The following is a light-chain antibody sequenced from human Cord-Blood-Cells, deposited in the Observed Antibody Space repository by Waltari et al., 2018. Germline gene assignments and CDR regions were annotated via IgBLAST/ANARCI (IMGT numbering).Light chain of an antibody. V-gene: IGLV1-44*01. Sequence: QSVLTQPPSASGTPGQRVTISCSGSSSNIGSNTVNWYQQLPGTAPKLLNYSNNQRPSGVPDRFSGSKSGTSASLAISGLQSEDEADYYCAAWDDSLNGPYVFGTGTKVTVL. J-gene: IGLJ1*01. CDR3: AAWDDSLNGPYV. CDR2: SNN. CDR1: SSNIGSNT.